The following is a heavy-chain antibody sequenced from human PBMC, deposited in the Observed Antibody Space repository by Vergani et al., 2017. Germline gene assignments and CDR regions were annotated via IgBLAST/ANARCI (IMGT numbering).Heavy chain of an antibody. Sequence: VHLVESGGGVVQPGRSLRLSCVVSGFTSSYYSMNWFGRPPGRGLDWFSGISGSGGSTYNAGPVKGRFTISRDSSKNTLYLQMNSLSAGDTAVYYCAKANPRNSGYDYLYYYHAMDVWGQGTTVTVSS. CDR3: AKANPRNSGYDYLYYYHAMDV. V-gene: IGHV3-23*04. D-gene: IGHD5-12*01. CDR2: ISGSGGST. CDR1: GFTSSYYS. J-gene: IGHJ6*02.